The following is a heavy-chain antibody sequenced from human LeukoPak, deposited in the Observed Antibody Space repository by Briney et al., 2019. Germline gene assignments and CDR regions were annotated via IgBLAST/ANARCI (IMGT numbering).Heavy chain of an antibody. Sequence: GESLQISCQGSGYTFTSYWIGWVRPMPVKGREWMGSIYPGDSDTKYSPSFQGQVTISVDKSTNTAYLQWKSLKASDTAMYYCARGDVVRGVSWFDSWGQGALVTVSS. CDR1: GYTFTSYW. CDR3: ARGDVVRGVSWFDS. V-gene: IGHV5-51*01. CDR2: IYPGDSDT. J-gene: IGHJ5*01. D-gene: IGHD2-21*02.